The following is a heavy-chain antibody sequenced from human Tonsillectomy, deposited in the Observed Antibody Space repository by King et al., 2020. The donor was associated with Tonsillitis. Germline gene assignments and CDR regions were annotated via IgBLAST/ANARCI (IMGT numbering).Heavy chain of an antibody. J-gene: IGHJ6*02. CDR3: AKDWGIAVAEEGDHYYYGMDV. CDR2: MSYDGSDK. V-gene: IGHV3-30*18. CDR1: GFTFSSYG. D-gene: IGHD6-19*01. Sequence: VQLVESGGGVVQPGRSLRLSCAASGFTFSSYGMHWVRQAPGKGLEWVAVMSYDGSDKYCADSVKGRFTISRDNSKNTLYLQMNSLRAEDTAVYYCAKDWGIAVAEEGDHYYYGMDVWGQGTTVTVSS.